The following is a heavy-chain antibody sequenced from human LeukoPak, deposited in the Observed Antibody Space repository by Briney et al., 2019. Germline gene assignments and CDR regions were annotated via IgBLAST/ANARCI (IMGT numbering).Heavy chain of an antibody. D-gene: IGHD4-17*01. CDR1: GFTFSSYS. CDR3: ARSDGDYGIGAFDI. Sequence: GGSLRLSCAASGFTFSSYSMNWVRQAPGKGLEWVSSISSSSSYIYYAASVKGRFTISRDNAKNSLYLQMNSLRAEDTAVYYCARSDGDYGIGAFDIWGQGTMVTVSS. V-gene: IGHV3-21*01. J-gene: IGHJ3*02. CDR2: ISSSSSYI.